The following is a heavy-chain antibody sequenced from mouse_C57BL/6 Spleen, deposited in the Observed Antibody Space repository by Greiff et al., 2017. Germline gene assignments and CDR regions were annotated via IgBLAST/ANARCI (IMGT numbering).Heavy chain of an antibody. J-gene: IGHJ4*01. CDR1: GFTFSSYG. D-gene: IGHD1-1*01. V-gene: IGHV5-6*01. CDR2: ISSGGSYT. CDR3: ARNYYGSSYYYAMDD. Sequence: EVQRVESGGDLVKPGGSLKLSCAASGFTFSSYGMSWVRQTPDKRLEWVATISSGGSYTYYPDSVTGRFTISRDNAKNTLYLQMSCLKSEDTAMYYCARNYYGSSYYYAMDDWGQGTSVTVSS.